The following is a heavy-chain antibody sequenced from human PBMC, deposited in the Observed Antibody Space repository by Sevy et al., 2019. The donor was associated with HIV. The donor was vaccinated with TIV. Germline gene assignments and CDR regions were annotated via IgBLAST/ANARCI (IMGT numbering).Heavy chain of an antibody. CDR3: ARDDESDYYYFDMDV. Sequence: GGSLRLSCAASGFTFSSYAMHWVRQAPGKGLEWVAVISYDGGNKYYADSVKGRFTISRDNSKNTLYLQMDGLRAEDTALYYCARDDESDYYYFDMDVWGQGTTVTVSS. V-gene: IGHV3-30-3*01. CDR2: ISYDGGNK. J-gene: IGHJ6*02. CDR1: GFTFSSYA.